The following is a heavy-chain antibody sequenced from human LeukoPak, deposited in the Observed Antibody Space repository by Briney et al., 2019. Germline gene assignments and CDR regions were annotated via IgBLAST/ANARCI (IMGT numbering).Heavy chain of an antibody. Sequence: QPGGSLRLSCGGSGFSFSTSSMNWVRQASGKGLEWVAYISDNGRTKYYADSVKGRFTISRDNSKNTLYLQMNSLRAEDTAVYYCASCPPRDSSRARYYFDYWGQGTLVTVSS. D-gene: IGHD6-13*01. J-gene: IGHJ4*02. CDR2: ISDNGRTK. V-gene: IGHV3-23*01. CDR3: ASCPPRDSSRARYYFDY. CDR1: GFSFSTSS.